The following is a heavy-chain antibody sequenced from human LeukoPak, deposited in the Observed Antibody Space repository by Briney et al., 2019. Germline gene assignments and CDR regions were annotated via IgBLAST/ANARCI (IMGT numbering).Heavy chain of an antibody. CDR2: IKSDGSNT. CDR3: GGGRWSGYIVH. V-gene: IGHV3-74*03. D-gene: IGHD4-23*01. J-gene: IGHJ4*02. CDR1: GFTFSNYW. Sequence: PGGSLRLSCAASGFTFSNYWMYWVRQAPGKGLEWVSRIKSDGSNTADADSVRGRFTISRDNAKNTLYLQMSSLRADDTAVYYCGGGRWSGYIVHWGQGTLVTVSS.